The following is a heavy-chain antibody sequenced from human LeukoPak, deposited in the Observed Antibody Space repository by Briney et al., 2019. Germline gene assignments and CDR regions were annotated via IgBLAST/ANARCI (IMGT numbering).Heavy chain of an antibody. V-gene: IGHV4-34*01. CDR2: TNHSEDR. CDR1: GGSFSAYY. J-gene: IGHJ4*02. CDR3: ARDVDSLDY. Sequence: SETLSLTCAVYGGSFSAYYWSWFRQPPGKGLEWIGKTNHSEDRNYNPSRKSRVTMAVDTSKNQFSLKLSSVTAADTAVYYCARDVDSLDYWGQGTLVTVSS. D-gene: IGHD2-21*01.